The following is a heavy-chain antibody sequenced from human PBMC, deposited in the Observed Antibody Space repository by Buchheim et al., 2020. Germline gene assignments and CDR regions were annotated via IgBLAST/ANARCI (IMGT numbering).Heavy chain of an antibody. J-gene: IGHJ6*02. V-gene: IGHV3-30-3*01. CDR1: GFTFSSYA. CDR3: ARDRSSSWYSGGMDV. Sequence: VQLLESGGGLVQPGGSLRLSCAASGFTFSSYAMHWVRQAPGKGLEWVAVISYDGSNKYYADSVKGRLTISRDNSKNTLYLQMNSLRAEDTAMYYCARDRSSSWYSGGMDVWGQGTT. D-gene: IGHD6-13*01. CDR2: ISYDGSNK.